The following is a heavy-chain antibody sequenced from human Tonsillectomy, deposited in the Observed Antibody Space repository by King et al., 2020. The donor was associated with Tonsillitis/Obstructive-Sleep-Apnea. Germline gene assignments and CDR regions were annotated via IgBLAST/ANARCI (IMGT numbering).Heavy chain of an antibody. CDR2: IYYSGST. V-gene: IGHV4-59*01. CDR1: GGSISSYY. J-gene: IGHJ4*02. CDR3: ARRDYDSSGYHFDY. Sequence: VQLQESGPGLVKPSETLSLTCTVSGGSISSYYWSWIRQPPGKGLEWIGYIYYSGSTKYNPSLKSRVTISVDTSKNQFSLKLSSVTAADTAVYYCARRDYDSSGYHFDYWAREPWSPSPQ. D-gene: IGHD3-22*01.